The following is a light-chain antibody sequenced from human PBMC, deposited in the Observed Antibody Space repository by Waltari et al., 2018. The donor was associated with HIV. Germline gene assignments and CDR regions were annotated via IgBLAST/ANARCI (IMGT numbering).Light chain of an antibody. Sequence: YELTQPPSVSVSPGQTAKIICSGDELPDHYAHWYQQRPGQAPVLVVYKEKEGPSGIPERFSGPSSGTTATLTSSGVLEEDEADYYCQSADSSETLGVFGGGTKLTVL. CDR1: ELPDHY. CDR3: QSADSSETLGV. CDR2: KEK. J-gene: IGLJ3*02. V-gene: IGLV3-25*03.